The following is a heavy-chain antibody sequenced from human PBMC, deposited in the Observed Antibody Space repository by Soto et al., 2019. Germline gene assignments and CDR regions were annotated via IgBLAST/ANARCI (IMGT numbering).Heavy chain of an antibody. V-gene: IGHV3-30*18. D-gene: IGHD4-17*01. J-gene: IGHJ6*02. CDR1: GFTFSSYG. Sequence: QVQLVESGGGVVQPGRSLRLSCAASGFTFSSYGMHWVRQAPGKGLEWVAVISNDGSKKSYADSVKGRFTISRDNSKNTLYLQMNSLRAEATDVYYCAKRVYDYSDSVPYYGMDVWGQGTTVTVSS. CDR3: AKRVYDYSDSVPYYGMDV. CDR2: ISNDGSKK.